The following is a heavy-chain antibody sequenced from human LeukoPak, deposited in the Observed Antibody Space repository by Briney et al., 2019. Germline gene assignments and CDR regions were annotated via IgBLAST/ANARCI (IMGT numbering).Heavy chain of an antibody. V-gene: IGHV4-38-2*01. CDR2: IYHSGST. J-gene: IGHJ3*02. Sequence: SETLSLTCAVSGYSISSGYYWGWIRQPPGKGLEWIGSIYHSGSTYYNPSLKSRVTISVDTSKNQFSLELSSVTAADTAVYYCASYKSRSWDAFDIWGQGTMVTVSS. CDR1: GYSISSGYY. CDR3: ASYKSRSWDAFDI. D-gene: IGHD5-24*01.